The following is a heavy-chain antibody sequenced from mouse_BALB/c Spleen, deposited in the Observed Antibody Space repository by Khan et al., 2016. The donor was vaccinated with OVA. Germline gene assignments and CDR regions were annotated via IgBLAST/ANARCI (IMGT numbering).Heavy chain of an antibody. D-gene: IGHD2-1*01. Sequence: EVELVESGGGLVQPGGSLRLSCAIFGFTFTDYYMSWVRQPPGKALEWLGFIRNKANGYTTAYSASVQGRFTISRDNSQSILYLQMNTLRAEDSATYYCARDTLYYDAMDYWGQGTSVTVSS. CDR1: GFTFTDYY. CDR2: IRNKANGYTT. V-gene: IGHV7-3*02. CDR3: ARDTLYYDAMDY. J-gene: IGHJ4*01.